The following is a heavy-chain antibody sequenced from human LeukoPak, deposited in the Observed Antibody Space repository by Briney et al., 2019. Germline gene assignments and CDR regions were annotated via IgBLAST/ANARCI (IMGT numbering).Heavy chain of an antibody. D-gene: IGHD3-10*01. J-gene: IGHJ6*03. V-gene: IGHV1-18*01. CDR2: ISAYNGKT. CDR1: GYTFTSYG. CDR3: ARVVGSGSYYYYYYMDV. Sequence: GASVKVSCKASGYTFTSYGMSWVRQAPGQGLEWMGWISAYNGKTNYAQKLQGRVTMTTDTSTSTAYMELRSLRSDDTAVYYCARVVGSGSYYYYYYMDVWGKGTTVTVSS.